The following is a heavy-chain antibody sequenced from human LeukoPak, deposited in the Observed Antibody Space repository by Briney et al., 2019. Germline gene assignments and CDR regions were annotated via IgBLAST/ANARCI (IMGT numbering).Heavy chain of an antibody. CDR2: INPTSGST. J-gene: IGHJ1*01. CDR3: ATYRSTWSPRFEYFQE. D-gene: IGHD6-13*01. Sequence: GASVKVSCKPFGYTFTTYYIHWVRQAPGQGLEWMGIINPTSGSTNYAQKFQGRVTMTADRSTSTAYMALSSLRSEDTAVYYCATYRSTWSPRFEYFQEWGQGTLVTVSS. V-gene: IGHV1-46*01. CDR1: GYTFTTYY.